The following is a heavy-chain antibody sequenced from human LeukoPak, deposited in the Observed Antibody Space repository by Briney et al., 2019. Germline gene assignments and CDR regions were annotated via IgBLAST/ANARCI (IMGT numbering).Heavy chain of an antibody. V-gene: IGHV1-2*02. CDR3: ASWAGGNEPVASFDY. D-gene: IGHD1-14*01. J-gene: IGHJ4*02. CDR2: INLYNGAT. Sequence: ASVKVSCKPTGYSFTAYYIFWMRQAPGQGLECMGWINLYNGATKYAQRFQSRVTMTRDTSISTAYMELSRLRSDDTATYYCASWAGGNEPVASFDYLGQGTLVTVSS. CDR1: GYSFTAYY.